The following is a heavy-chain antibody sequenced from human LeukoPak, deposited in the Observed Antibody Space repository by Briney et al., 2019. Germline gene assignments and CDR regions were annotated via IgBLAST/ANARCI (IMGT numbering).Heavy chain of an antibody. CDR1: GFTFSNYG. CDR2: IWFDGSNK. J-gene: IGHJ4*02. D-gene: IGHD4-17*01. V-gene: IGHV3-33*01. CDR3: ATSVRWVTTVVDY. Sequence: PGGSLRLSCAASGFTFSNYGMHWVRQAPGKGLEWVAVIWFDGSNKYYADSLKGRFIISRDDSKNTLYLQMNSLRAEDTAVYYCATSVRWVTTVVDYWGQGTLVTVSS.